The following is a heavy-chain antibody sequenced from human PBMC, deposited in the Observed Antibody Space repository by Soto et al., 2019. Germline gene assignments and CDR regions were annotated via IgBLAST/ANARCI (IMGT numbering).Heavy chain of an antibody. V-gene: IGHV4-39*01. CDR3: ARQAARVSILGGYYYPGMDV. J-gene: IGHJ6*02. Sequence: PSETLSLTCSVSGASINSSRNYWGWIRRPPGKGLEWIGSFFYSGSTYFNPSLESRVTISVDTSKNQFSLRLGSLTAADTAVYYCARQAARVSILGGYYYPGMDVWGQGTTVTVSS. CDR2: FFYSGST. D-gene: IGHD3-22*01. CDR1: GASINSSRNY.